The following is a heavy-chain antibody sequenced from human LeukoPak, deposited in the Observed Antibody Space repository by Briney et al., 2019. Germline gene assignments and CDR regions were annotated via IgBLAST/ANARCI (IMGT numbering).Heavy chain of an antibody. V-gene: IGHV1-69*13. CDR3: ARDAGSSGYNA. CDR2: IIPIFGTA. CDR1: GGTFSSYA. Sequence: SVKVSCTASGGTFSSYAISWVRQAPGQGLEWMGGIIPIFGTANYAQKFQGRVTITADESTSTAYMELSSLRSEDTAVYYCARDAGSSGYNAWGQGTLVTVSS. D-gene: IGHD3-22*01. J-gene: IGHJ5*02.